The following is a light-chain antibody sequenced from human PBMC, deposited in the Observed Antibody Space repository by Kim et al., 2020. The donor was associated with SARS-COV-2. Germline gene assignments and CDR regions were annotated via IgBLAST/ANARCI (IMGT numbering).Light chain of an antibody. CDR2: GAT. V-gene: IGKV3-15*01. Sequence: SGTEGGRATRAGRDSQRVRIDLDGYQQKPGQDPRLLIYGATTRATGIPARFSGRGYGTEFTFTISSLQSEDFAVYYCQQYKNWWTFGQGTKVDIK. CDR3: QQYKNWWT. J-gene: IGKJ1*01. CDR1: QRVRID.